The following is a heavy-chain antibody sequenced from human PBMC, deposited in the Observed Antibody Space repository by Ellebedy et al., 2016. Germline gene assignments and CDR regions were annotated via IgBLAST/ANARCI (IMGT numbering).Heavy chain of an antibody. D-gene: IGHD3-16*02. Sequence: ASVKVSCKASGYTFTSYGISWVRQAPGQGLEWMGWISAYNGHTNYAQKLQGRVTMTTDTSTSTAYMELRSLRSDDTAVYYCARDSRVTFGGLIVYFDFWGQGTLVTVSS. CDR3: ARDSRVTFGGLIVYFDF. CDR2: ISAYNGHT. CDR1: GYTFTSYG. J-gene: IGHJ4*02. V-gene: IGHV1-18*01.